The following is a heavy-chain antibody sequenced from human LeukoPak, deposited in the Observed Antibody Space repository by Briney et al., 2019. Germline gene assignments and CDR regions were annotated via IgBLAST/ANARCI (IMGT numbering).Heavy chain of an antibody. J-gene: IGHJ4*02. Sequence: GGSLRLSCAASGFTFSNYWMHWVRQAPGKGLEWVSAISGSGGSTYYADSVKGRFTISRDNSKNTLYLQMNSLRAEDTAVYYCAKWQYYYGSGSYYMGNWGQGTLVTVSS. CDR3: AKWQYYYGSGSYYMGN. CDR1: GFTFSNYW. D-gene: IGHD3-10*01. CDR2: ISGSGGST. V-gene: IGHV3-23*01.